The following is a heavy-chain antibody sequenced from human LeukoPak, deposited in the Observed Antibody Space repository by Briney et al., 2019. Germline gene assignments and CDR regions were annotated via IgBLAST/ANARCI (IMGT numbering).Heavy chain of an antibody. D-gene: IGHD1-26*01. Sequence: GGSLRLSCEASGFTFKSHAMTWVRQAPGQGLQWVSGISGSGDYTYYADSVKGRFTVSRDNPAHTLYLQMDSLRAEDTAVYFCANSSTGSLAHFDYWGQGTLVTVSS. CDR2: ISGSGDYT. J-gene: IGHJ4*02. CDR3: ANSSTGSLAHFDY. CDR1: GFTFKSHA. V-gene: IGHV3-23*01.